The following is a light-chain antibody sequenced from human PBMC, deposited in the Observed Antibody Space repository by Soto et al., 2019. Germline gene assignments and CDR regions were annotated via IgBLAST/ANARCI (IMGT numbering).Light chain of an antibody. Sequence: QSVLTQFASVSGSPGQSITISCTGTSIDVGAYNYVSWYQQHPDKAPKLLIYEVGNRPSGVSNRFSGSKSGNTASLTISGLQAEDEADYYCCSYAGSSTVFGGGTKLTVL. CDR1: SIDVGAYNY. V-gene: IGLV2-14*01. J-gene: IGLJ3*02. CDR3: CSYAGSSTV. CDR2: EVG.